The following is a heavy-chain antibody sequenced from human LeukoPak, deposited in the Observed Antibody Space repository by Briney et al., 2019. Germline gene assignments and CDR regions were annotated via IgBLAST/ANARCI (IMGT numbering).Heavy chain of an antibody. V-gene: IGHV4-4*07. CDR2: VYTSGTT. D-gene: IGHD3-10*01. CDR1: GASISSYY. Sequence: SETLSLTCTVSGASISSYYWSWIRQPAGKGLEWIGRVYTSGTTNYNPSFRSRVTMSVDTSKNQFSLKLSSVTAADTAVYYCAGREFWGRVTLVTVSS. CDR3: AGREF. J-gene: IGHJ4*02.